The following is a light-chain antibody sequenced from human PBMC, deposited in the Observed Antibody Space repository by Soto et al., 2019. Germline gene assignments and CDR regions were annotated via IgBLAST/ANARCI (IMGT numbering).Light chain of an antibody. J-gene: IGKJ1*01. CDR1: QGISNY. CDR3: QKYDSAPWT. Sequence: DIEMTQSPSSLSASVGDRVTITCRASQGISNYLAWYQQRPGKVPKLLIYAASTLQSGVPSRFSGSGSGTDFTLTISSLQPVDVATYYCQKYDSAPWTFGQGTEVEIK. CDR2: AAS. V-gene: IGKV1-27*01.